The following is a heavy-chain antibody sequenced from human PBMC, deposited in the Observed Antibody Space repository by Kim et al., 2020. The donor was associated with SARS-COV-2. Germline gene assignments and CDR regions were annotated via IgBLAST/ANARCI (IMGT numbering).Heavy chain of an antibody. Sequence: SETLSLTCTVSGGSISSYYWSWIRQPPGKGLEWIGYIYYSGSTNYNPSLKSRVTISVDTSKNQFSLKLSSVTAADTAVYYCARGGSSGYYYGGGAFDIWGQGTMVTVSS. CDR2: IYYSGST. D-gene: IGHD3-22*01. CDR3: ARGGSSGYYYGGGAFDI. J-gene: IGHJ3*02. V-gene: IGHV4-59*01. CDR1: GGSISSYY.